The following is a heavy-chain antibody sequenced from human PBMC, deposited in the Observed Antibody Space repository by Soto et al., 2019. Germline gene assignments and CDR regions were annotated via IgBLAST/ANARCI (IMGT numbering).Heavy chain of an antibody. CDR2: ISYEGSKK. CDR3: AKINGGSSPVDLYYYYGMDV. J-gene: IGHJ6*02. V-gene: IGHV3-30*18. Sequence: PGGSLRLSCAASGFSFSSYGMHWVRQAPGKGLEWVAVISYEGSKKYYADSVKGRFTTSRDNSKNTLYLQMNSLRAEDTAVYYCAKINGGSSPVDLYYYYGMDVWGQGTTVTVS. CDR1: GFSFSSYG. D-gene: IGHD1-26*01.